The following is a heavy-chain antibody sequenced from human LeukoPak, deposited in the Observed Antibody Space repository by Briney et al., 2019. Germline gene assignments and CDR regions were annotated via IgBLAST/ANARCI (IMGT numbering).Heavy chain of an antibody. CDR1: GFTVSSNY. CDR2: IYSGGST. J-gene: IGHJ3*02. CDR3: ARGFPARRGAFDI. V-gene: IGHV3-53*01. D-gene: IGHD6-6*01. Sequence: GGSLRLSCAASGFTVSSNYMSWVRQAPGKGLEWVSVIYSGGSTYYADSVKGRFTISRDNSKNTLYLQMNSLRAEDTAVYYCARGFPARRGAFDIWGQGTKVTVSS.